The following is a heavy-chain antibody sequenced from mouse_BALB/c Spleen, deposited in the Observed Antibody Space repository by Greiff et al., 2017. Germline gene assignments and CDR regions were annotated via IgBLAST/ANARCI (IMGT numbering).Heavy chain of an antibody. D-gene: IGHD4-1*01. CDR1: GYTFTSYN. CDR2: IYPGNGDT. V-gene: IGHV1-12*01. J-gene: IGHJ2*01. CDR3: ARLAGSFDY. Sequence: QVQLQQSGAELVKPGASVKMSCKASGYTFTSYNMHWVKQTPGQGLEWIGAIYPGNGDTSYNQKFKGKATLTADKSSSTAYLQLSSLTSEDSAVYYGARLAGSFDYWGQGTTLTVSS.